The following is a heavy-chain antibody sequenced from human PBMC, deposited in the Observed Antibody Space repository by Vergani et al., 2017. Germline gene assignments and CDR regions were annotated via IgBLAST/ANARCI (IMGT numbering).Heavy chain of an antibody. V-gene: IGHV3-9*01. CDR3: ARDSADYGHFDY. CDR2: ISWNSGSI. CDR1: GFTFDDYA. Sequence: EVQLVESGGGLVQPGRSLRLSCAASGFTFDDYAMHWVRQAPGKGLEWVSGISWNSGSIGYADSVKGRFTISRDNAKNSLYLQMNSLRAEDTAVYYCARDSADYGHFDYWGQGTLVTVSS. J-gene: IGHJ4*02. D-gene: IGHD4-17*01.